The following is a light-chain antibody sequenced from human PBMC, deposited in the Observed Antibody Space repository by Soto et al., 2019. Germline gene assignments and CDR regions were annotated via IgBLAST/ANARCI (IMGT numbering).Light chain of an antibody. Sequence: EIVLTQSPATLSLSPGERATLSCRASKSVSSYLAWYQQKPGQAPRLLIYDASTRATGIPARFSGSGSGTDFTLTISSIEHEDFAVYYCQQRSNWPPITFGQGTRLEIK. CDR3: QQRSNWPPIT. CDR2: DAS. V-gene: IGKV3-11*01. CDR1: KSVSSY. J-gene: IGKJ5*01.